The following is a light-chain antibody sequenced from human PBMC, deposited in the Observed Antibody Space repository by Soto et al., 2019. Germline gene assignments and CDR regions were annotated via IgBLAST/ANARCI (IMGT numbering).Light chain of an antibody. CDR2: EVS. CDR3: SSHTTYSTRV. J-gene: IGLJ1*01. Sequence: QSALTQPASVSGSPGQSIAISCTGTSSDIGSYNYVSWYQQHPGKAPKLMIHEVSNRPSGVSDRFSGSKSGNTASLTISGLQADDEADYYCSSHTTYSTRVFGTGTNVTVL. V-gene: IGLV2-14*01. CDR1: SSDIGSYNY.